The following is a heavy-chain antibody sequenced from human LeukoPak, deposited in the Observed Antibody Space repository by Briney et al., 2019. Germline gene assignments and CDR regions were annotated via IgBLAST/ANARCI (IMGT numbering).Heavy chain of an antibody. Sequence: GGSLRLSCAASGFTFSSYAMHWVRQAPGKGPEYVSAISSNGGSTYYANSVKGRFTISRDNSKNTLYLQMGSLRAEDMAVYYCARDYYDSSGYFYYFDYWGQGTLVTVSS. CDR1: GFTFSSYA. CDR3: ARDYYDSSGYFYYFDY. D-gene: IGHD3-22*01. J-gene: IGHJ4*02. CDR2: ISSNGGST. V-gene: IGHV3-64*01.